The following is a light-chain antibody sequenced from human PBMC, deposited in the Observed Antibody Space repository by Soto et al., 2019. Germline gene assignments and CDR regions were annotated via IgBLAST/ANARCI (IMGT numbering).Light chain of an antibody. V-gene: IGKV3-20*01. CDR3: QQDFTYPFT. J-gene: IGKJ3*01. CDR2: GAS. CDR1: QTISSSY. Sequence: VLTQSPGTLSLSPGERATISCRASQTISSSYLAWYQHKPGQAPRLLNYGASSRATGIPDRFSGSGSVTDFTLTISRLEPEDFATYYCQQDFTYPFTFGPGTKVDIK.